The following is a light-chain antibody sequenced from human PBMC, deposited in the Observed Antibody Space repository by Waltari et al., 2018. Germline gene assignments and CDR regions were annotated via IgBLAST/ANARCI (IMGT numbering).Light chain of an antibody. V-gene: IGLV4-69*01. CDR2: INSDDTH. CDR1: SGHSSYA. Sequence: QLVLTQSPSASASLGASVKFTCTLSSGHSSYAIAWHQQQPEKGPRYLMKINSDDTHTKGDGIPDRFSGSSSVAERYLTISSLQSEDEADYYCQTWGTGSWVFGGGTKLTVL. CDR3: QTWGTGSWV. J-gene: IGLJ3*02.